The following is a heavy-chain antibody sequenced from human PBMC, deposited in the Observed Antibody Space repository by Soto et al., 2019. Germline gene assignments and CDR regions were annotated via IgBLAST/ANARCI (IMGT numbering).Heavy chain of an antibody. CDR1: GGSFSGYY. CDR2: INHSGST. Sequence: QVQLQQWGAGLLKPSETLSLTCAVYGGSFSGYYWSWIRQPPGKGLEWIGEINHSGSTNYNPSLKSRVTISVDTSKNQFYLKLSSVTAADTAVYYCARGGGQYCSSTSCYEFSYYYGMDVWGQGTTVTVSS. J-gene: IGHJ6*02. CDR3: ARGGGQYCSSTSCYEFSYYYGMDV. V-gene: IGHV4-34*01. D-gene: IGHD2-2*01.